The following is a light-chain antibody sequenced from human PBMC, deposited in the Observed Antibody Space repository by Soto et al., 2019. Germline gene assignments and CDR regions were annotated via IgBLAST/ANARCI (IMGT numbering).Light chain of an antibody. CDR3: QQTYTTPWT. CDR2: AAS. CDR1: QTISSY. J-gene: IGKJ1*01. V-gene: IGKV1-39*01. Sequence: DIQMTQSPSSLSASVGDRITIACRASQTISSYLNWYQQKPGKAPKLLIYAASSLQGGVSSRFTGSGSGTDFTLTISSLQPEDFATYYCQQTYTTPWTFGQGSKVHIK.